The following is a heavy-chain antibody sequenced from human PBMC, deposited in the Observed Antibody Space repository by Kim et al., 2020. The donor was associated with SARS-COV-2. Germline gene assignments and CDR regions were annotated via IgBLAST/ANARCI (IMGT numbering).Heavy chain of an antibody. Sequence: YANARKGRFTNSRDNSKNTLYLQMNSLRAEDTAVYYCAKGAILTGYLFDYWGQGTLVTVSS. V-gene: IGHV3-23*01. D-gene: IGHD3-9*01. CDR3: AKGAILTGYLFDY. J-gene: IGHJ4*02.